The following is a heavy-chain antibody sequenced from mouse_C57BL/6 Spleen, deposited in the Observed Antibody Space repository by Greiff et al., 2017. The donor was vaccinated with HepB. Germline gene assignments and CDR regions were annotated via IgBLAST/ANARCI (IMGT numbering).Heavy chain of an antibody. D-gene: IGHD2-3*01. CDR1: GYSITSGYY. CDR2: ISYDGSN. J-gene: IGHJ4*01. Sequence: VQLKESGPGLVKPSQSLSLTCSATGYSITSGYYWNWIRQFPGNKLEWMGDISYDGSNNYNPSFKNRITITRDTSKNQFFLKLNSVTTEDTATYYCAGDTDGYCEGYYAMDYWGQGTSVTVSS. CDR3: AGDTDGYCEGYYAMDY. V-gene: IGHV3-6*01.